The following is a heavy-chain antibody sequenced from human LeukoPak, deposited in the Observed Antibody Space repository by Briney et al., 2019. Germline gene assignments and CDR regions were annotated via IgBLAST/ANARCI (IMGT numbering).Heavy chain of an antibody. J-gene: IGHJ4*02. CDR2: MYYRGTT. CDR3: ATPTGNYYWDFDY. V-gene: IGHV4-39*01. D-gene: IGHD2-15*01. CDR1: GVSISSSTYY. Sequence: PSETLSLTCTVSGVSISSSTYYWGWVRQPPGKGLEWIGSMYYRGTTYYNPSLESRVTISVDTSKNQFSLKLTSVTAADTAVYYCATPTGNYYWDFDYWGQGMLVTVSS.